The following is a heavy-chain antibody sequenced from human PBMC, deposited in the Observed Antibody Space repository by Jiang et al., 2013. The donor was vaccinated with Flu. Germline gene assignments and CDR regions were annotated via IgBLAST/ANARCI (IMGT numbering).Heavy chain of an antibody. CDR1: GFTFSSYG. CDR3: ARDWAAVAGPI. V-gene: IGHV3-33*01. J-gene: IGHJ3*02. D-gene: IGHD6-19*01. Sequence: VQLLESGGGVVQPGRSLRLSCAASGFTFSSYGMHWVRQAPGKGLEWVAVIWYDGSNKYYADSVKGRFTISRDNSKNTLYLQMNSLRAEDTAVYYCARDWAAVAGPIWGQGTMVTVSS. CDR2: IWYDGSNK.